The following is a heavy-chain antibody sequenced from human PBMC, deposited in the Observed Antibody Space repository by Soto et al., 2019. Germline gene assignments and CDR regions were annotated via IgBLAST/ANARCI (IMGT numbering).Heavy chain of an antibody. D-gene: IGHD1-1*01. V-gene: IGHV1-69*12. CDR2: IIPIFGTA. CDR1: GGTFSSYA. CDR3: AREDRAYQLYYCGMDV. J-gene: IGHJ6*02. Sequence: QVQLVQSGAEVKKPGSSVKVSCKASGGTFSSYAISWVRQAPGQGLEWMGGIIPIFGTANYAQKFQGRVTNTADESTSTAYMELSSLRPEDTAVYYCAREDRAYQLYYCGMDVWGQGTTVTVSS.